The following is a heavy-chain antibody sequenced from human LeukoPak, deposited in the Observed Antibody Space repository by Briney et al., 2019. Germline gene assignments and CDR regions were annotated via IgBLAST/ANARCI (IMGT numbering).Heavy chain of an antibody. CDR1: GYSISSGYY. Sequence: SETLSLTCAVSGYSISSGYYWGWIRQPPGKGLEWIGSIYHSGSTYYNPSLKSRVTISVDTSKNQFSLKLSSVTAADTAVYYCARQAYVLRFFDWLLGWFAPGGKETLVPVSS. D-gene: IGHD3-9*01. CDR2: IYHSGST. V-gene: IGHV4-38-2*01. CDR3: ARQAYVLRFFDWLLGWFAP. J-gene: IGHJ5*02.